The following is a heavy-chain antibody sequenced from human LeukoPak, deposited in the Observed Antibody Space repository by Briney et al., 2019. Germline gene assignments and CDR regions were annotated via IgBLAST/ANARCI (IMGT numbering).Heavy chain of an antibody. CDR2: INSDGSST. V-gene: IGHV3-74*01. Sequence: PGGSLRLSCAASGFTFSSYWMHWVRQAPGKGLVWVSRINSDGSSTNYADSVKGRFTISRDTAKNTLYLQMNSLRAEDTAVYYCARADGGWYHYYYSMDVWGKGTTVTVSS. CDR1: GFTFSSYW. D-gene: IGHD6-19*01. CDR3: ARADGGWYHYYYSMDV. J-gene: IGHJ6*03.